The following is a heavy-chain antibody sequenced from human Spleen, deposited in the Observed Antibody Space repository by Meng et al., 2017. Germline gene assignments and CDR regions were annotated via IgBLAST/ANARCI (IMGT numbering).Heavy chain of an antibody. CDR2: IYTSGST. CDR1: GGSFSGYS. Sequence: QGQHQEWRAVLLTPPETLSLTCAVDGGSFSGYSWGWIRQPPGKGLEWIGRIYTSGSTNYNPSLKSRVNMSVATSKNQFSLKLSSVPAAATAVYYCARDGSGGFGEFDGSFDYWGQGTLVTVSS. J-gene: IGHJ4*02. D-gene: IGHD3-10*01. CDR3: ARDGSGGFGEFDGSFDY. V-gene: IGHV4-59*10.